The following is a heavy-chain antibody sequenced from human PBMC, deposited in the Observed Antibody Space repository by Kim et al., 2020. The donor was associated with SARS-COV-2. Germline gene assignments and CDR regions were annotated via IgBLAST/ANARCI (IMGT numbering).Heavy chain of an antibody. Sequence: SVKVSCKASGFTFTSSAVQWVRQARGQRLEWIGRIVVGSGNTNYAQKFRERVTITRDMSTSTAYMELSSLRSEDTAVYYCAADPLHSGYVPYYYGMDVWGQGTTVTVSS. D-gene: IGHD5-12*01. CDR2: IVVGSGNT. J-gene: IGHJ6*02. CDR3: AADPLHSGYVPYYYGMDV. V-gene: IGHV1-58*01. CDR1: GFTFTSSA.